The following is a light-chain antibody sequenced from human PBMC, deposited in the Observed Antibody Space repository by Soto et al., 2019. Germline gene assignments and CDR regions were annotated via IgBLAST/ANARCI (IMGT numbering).Light chain of an antibody. Sequence: QPVLTQPPSASGTPGQRVTISCSGSSSNIGSNTVNWYQQLPGTAPKLLIYSNNQRPSGVPDRFSGSKSGTSASLAISGLQSEDEAHYYCAAWDDSLNGLVFGGGTKVTVL. V-gene: IGLV1-44*01. J-gene: IGLJ2*01. CDR1: SSNIGSNT. CDR3: AAWDDSLNGLV. CDR2: SNN.